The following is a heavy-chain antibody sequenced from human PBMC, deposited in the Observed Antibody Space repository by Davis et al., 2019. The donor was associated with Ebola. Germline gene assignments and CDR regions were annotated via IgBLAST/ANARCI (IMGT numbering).Heavy chain of an antibody. D-gene: IGHD3-16*02. J-gene: IGHJ3*02. CDR2: IYPDDSDT. CDR3: ARGDDYIWGSNRYPDAFDI. V-gene: IGHV5-51*01. CDR1: GYSFTSYW. Sequence: GESLKISCKGSGYSFTSYWIGWVRQVPGKGLEWMGVIYPDDSDTRYSPSFQGQVTISADKSINTAYLQWGSLKASDTAMYYCARGDDYIWGSNRYPDAFDIWGQGTMVTVSS.